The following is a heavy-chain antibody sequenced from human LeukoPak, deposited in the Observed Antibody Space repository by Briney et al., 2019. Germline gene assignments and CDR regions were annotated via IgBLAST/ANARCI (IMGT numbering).Heavy chain of an antibody. CDR2: ISYDGSNK. CDR3: LGEIDAFDI. V-gene: IGHV3-30*03. D-gene: IGHD3-16*01. J-gene: IGHJ3*02. Sequence: GSLRLSCAASGFTFSSYGMHWVRQAPGKGLEWVAVISYDGSNKYYADSVKGRFTISRDNSKNTLYLQMNSLRAEDTAVYYCLGEIDAFDIWGQGTMVTVSS. CDR1: GFTFSSYG.